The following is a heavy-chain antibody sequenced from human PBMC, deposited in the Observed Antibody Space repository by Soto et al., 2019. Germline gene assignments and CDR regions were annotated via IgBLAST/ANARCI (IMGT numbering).Heavy chain of an antibody. D-gene: IGHD3-22*01. Sequence: SETLSLTCTVSGGSISSYCWSWIRQPPGKGLEWIGYIFYSGSTNYNPSLKSRVTISVDTSKNQFSLRLNSVTAADTAVYYCVRVDNYDSSGYLYYYYGMDVWGQGTTVTVSS. CDR1: GGSISSYC. V-gene: IGHV4-59*01. CDR2: IFYSGST. CDR3: VRVDNYDSSGYLYYYYGMDV. J-gene: IGHJ6*02.